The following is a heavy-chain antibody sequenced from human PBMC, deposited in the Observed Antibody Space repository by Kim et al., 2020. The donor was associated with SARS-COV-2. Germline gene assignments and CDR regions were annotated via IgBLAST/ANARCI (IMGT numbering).Heavy chain of an antibody. Sequence: ASVKVSCKASGYTFTSYDINWVRQATGQGLEWMGWMNPNSGNTGYAQKFQGRVTMTRNTSISTAYMELSSLRSEDTAVYYCARGSIVATMFNYYYYMDVWGKGTTVTVSS. CDR1: GYTFTSYD. V-gene: IGHV1-8*01. D-gene: IGHD5-12*01. J-gene: IGHJ6*03. CDR3: ARGSIVATMFNYYYYMDV. CDR2: MNPNSGNT.